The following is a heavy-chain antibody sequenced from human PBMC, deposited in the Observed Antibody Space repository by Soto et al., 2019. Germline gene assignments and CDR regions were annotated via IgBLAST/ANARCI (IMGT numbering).Heavy chain of an antibody. V-gene: IGHV3-33*01. Sequence: QVQLVESGGGEVQPGRSLRLSCAASGFTFNTYGMHWVRQAPGKGLEWVAVIWYDGSNNYYADSVKGRFTISRDNSKNTLYLEMNSLRTEDTAVYHCARGGYSAGWTYGMDVWGQGTTVTVS. CDR2: IWYDGSNN. D-gene: IGHD6-19*01. J-gene: IGHJ6*02. CDR1: GFTFNTYG. CDR3: ARGGYSAGWTYGMDV.